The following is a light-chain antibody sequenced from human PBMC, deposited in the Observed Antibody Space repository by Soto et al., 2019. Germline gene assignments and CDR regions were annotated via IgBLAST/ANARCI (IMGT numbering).Light chain of an antibody. CDR2: DAS. V-gene: IGKV1-33*01. J-gene: IGKJ2*01. CDR3: QQYDNLPLP. Sequence: DIQMTQSPSSLSASVGDRVTITCQASQDISNYLNWYQQKPGKAPKLLIYDASNLETGVPSRFSGSGSGTDFTFTISSLQPEDIATYYCQQYDNLPLPFGQGTKVDIK. CDR1: QDISNY.